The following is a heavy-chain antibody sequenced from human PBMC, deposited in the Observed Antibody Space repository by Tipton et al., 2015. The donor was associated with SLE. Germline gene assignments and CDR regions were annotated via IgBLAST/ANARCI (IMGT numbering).Heavy chain of an antibody. Sequence: TLSLTCTVSGGSIGVSEWTWIRQPPGKGLEWIGYIYYSGHTNYNPSLESRVTMSVDTSKTQFSLKLSSVIAADTAVYYCARAVNTYGTRSFDLWGRGTLVTVSS. CDR2: IYYSGHT. CDR3: ARAVNTYGTRSFDL. J-gene: IGHJ2*01. CDR1: GGSIGVSE. D-gene: IGHD5-18*01. V-gene: IGHV4-59*12.